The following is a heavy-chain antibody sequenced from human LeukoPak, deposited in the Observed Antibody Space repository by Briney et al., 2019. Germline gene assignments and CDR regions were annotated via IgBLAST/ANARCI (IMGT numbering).Heavy chain of an antibody. J-gene: IGHJ5*02. CDR1: GYTFTIYD. CDR2: MNPNSGNT. V-gene: IGHV1-8*01. Sequence: ASVTVSFTSSGYTFTIYDINWVRQATGQGLEWMGWMNPNSGNTGYAQKFQGRVTMTRNTSISTAYMELSSLRSEDTAVYYCARVTRGGDRFDPWGQGTLVTVSS. CDR3: ARVTRGGDRFDP. D-gene: IGHD3-16*01.